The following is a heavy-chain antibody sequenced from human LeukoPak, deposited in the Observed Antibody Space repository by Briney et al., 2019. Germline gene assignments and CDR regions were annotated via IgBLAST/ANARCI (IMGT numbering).Heavy chain of an antibody. V-gene: IGHV3-72*01. J-gene: IGHJ4*02. CDR2: TKNKANSYTT. CDR3: ARGDNSGWYFYYFDY. D-gene: IGHD6-19*01. Sequence: GGSLRLXCAASGFTFSDHYMDWVRQAPGKGLEWVGRTKNKANSYTTEYAESVKGRFTISRDESKNSLYLQMNSLKTEDTAVYYCARGDNSGWYFYYFDYWGQGTLVTVSS. CDR1: GFTFSDHY.